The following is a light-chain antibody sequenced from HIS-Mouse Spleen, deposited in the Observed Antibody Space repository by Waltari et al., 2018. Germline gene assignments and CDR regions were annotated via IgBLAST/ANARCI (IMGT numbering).Light chain of an antibody. Sequence: QSALTQPASVSGSPGQSITLSCTGTSSDVGGYNYVPWYQQHPGKAPKLMIYDVSHRPSGVSNRFSGSKSGNTASLTISGLQAEDEADYYCSSYTSSSTYVFGTGTKVTVL. V-gene: IGLV2-14*03. J-gene: IGLJ1*01. CDR1: SSDVGGYNY. CDR3: SSYTSSSTYV. CDR2: DVS.